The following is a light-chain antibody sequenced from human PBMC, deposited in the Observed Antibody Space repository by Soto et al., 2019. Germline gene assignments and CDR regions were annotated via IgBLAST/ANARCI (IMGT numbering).Light chain of an antibody. J-gene: IGKJ2*01. CDR3: QEHGESPPRYT. Sequence: EIVLTQSPGTPSLSPGERATLSCRASQSVSNNFLSWYQQKRGQAPRLLIYLASTRATGIPDRFSGSGSGTDFTLTISRLEPEDFAVYYCQEHGESPPRYTFGQGTKLEI. CDR2: LAS. V-gene: IGKV3-20*01. CDR1: QSVSNNF.